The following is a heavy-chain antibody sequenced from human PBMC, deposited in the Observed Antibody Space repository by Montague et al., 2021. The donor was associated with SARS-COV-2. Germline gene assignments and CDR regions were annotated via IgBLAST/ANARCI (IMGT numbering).Heavy chain of an antibody. CDR2: TYYRSKWYN. CDR1: GDSVSSNIAT. V-gene: IGHV6-1*01. J-gene: IGHJ4*02. D-gene: IGHD2-2*01. Sequence: CAISGDSVSSNIATWNWIRQSPSRGLEWLGRTYYRSKWYNDYAEPVKSRITIDPDTSKHQFSLHLSSVTPEDTAAYYCARIPVGSKYYFDFWGQGTLVTVSS. CDR3: ARIPVGSKYYFDF.